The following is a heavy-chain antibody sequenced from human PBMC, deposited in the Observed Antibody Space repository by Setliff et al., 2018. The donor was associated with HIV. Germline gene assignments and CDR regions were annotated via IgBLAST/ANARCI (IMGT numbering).Heavy chain of an antibody. D-gene: IGHD3-3*01. CDR3: AKDRQSFDYFDY. CDR2: ISSNGGST. CDR1: GFTFSSYA. Sequence: PGGSLRLSCAASGFTFSSYAMNWVRQAPGKGLEYVSAISSNGGSTYSATSVKGRFTISRDNSKNSLYLQMYGLRTEDTALYYCAKDRQSFDYFDYWGQGTLVTVSS. J-gene: IGHJ4*02. V-gene: IGHV3-64*01.